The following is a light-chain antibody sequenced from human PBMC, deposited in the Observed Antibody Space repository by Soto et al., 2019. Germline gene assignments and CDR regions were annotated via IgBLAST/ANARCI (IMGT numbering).Light chain of an antibody. CDR3: SSYTTISTYV. Sequence: QSALTQPASVSGSPGQSITISCTGTSRDVGGYNYVSWYQQHPGKAPKLMIYDVRNRPSGVSNRFSGSKSVNTASLTISGLQAEDEADYDCSSYTTISTYVFGTGTKVPVL. CDR2: DVR. V-gene: IGLV2-14*01. CDR1: SRDVGGYNY. J-gene: IGLJ1*01.